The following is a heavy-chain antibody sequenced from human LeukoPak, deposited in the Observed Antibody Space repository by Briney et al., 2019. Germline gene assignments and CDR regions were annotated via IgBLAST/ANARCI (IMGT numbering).Heavy chain of an antibody. V-gene: IGHV4-34*01. CDR1: GGSFSGYY. D-gene: IGHD6-25*01. J-gene: IGHJ6*03. Sequence: PSETLSLTCAVYGGSFSGYYWSWIRQPPGKGLEWIGEINHSGSTNYSPSLKSRVTISVDTSKNQFSLKLSSVTAADTAVYYCARERLDYYYYYYMDVWGKGTTVTVSS. CDR3: ARERLDYYYYYYMDV. CDR2: INHSGST.